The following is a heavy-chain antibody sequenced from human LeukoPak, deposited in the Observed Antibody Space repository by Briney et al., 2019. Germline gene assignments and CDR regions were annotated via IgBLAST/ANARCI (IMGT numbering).Heavy chain of an antibody. V-gene: IGHV3-48*02. CDR3: LRDPDTY. CDR1: GFSISTYR. CDR2: ISTSGGTI. D-gene: IGHD5-18*01. J-gene: IGHJ4*02. Sequence: GGSLRLSCAASGFSISTYRMNWVRRAPGKGLEWISYISTSGGTIYYADSVKGRFTISRDNVKNSLCLQMNSLRDEDTAVYYCLRDPDTYWGQGTLVTVSS.